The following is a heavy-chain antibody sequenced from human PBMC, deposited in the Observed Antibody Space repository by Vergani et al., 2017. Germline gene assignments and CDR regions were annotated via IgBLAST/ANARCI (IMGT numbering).Heavy chain of an antibody. D-gene: IGHD5-18*01. CDR1: GGSFSGYY. Sequence: QVQLQQWGAGLLKPSETLSLTCAVYGGSFSGYYWGWIRQPPGKGLEWIGSIYYSGSTYYNPSLKSRVTISVDTSKNQFSLKLSSVTAADTAVYYCAQQGDTAMGGYYYYMDVWGKGTTVTVSS. V-gene: IGHV4-34*01. J-gene: IGHJ6*03. CDR2: IYYSGST. CDR3: AQQGDTAMGGYYYYMDV.